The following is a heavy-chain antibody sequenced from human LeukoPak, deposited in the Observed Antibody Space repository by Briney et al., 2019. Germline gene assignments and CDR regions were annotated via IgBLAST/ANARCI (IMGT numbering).Heavy chain of an antibody. CDR1: GYTFTSYA. CDR2: IIPIFGTA. D-gene: IGHD1-1*01. Sequence: ASVKVSCKASGYTFTSYAISWVRQAPGQGLEWMGGIIPIFGTANYAQKFQGRVTITADESTSTAYMELSSLRSEDTAVYYCARASGPLGTGTPVWYYYMDVWGKGTTVTVSS. CDR3: ARASGPLGTGTPVWYYYMDV. J-gene: IGHJ6*03. V-gene: IGHV1-69*13.